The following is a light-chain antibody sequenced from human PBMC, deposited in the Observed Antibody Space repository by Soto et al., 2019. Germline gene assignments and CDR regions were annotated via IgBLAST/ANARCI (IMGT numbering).Light chain of an antibody. CDR3: QQSYITPPT. CDR2: AAS. V-gene: IGKV1-39*01. J-gene: IGKJ1*01. Sequence: DIQMTQSPSSLSASVGDRVTITCRASRSISSYLNWYQQNPGKAPNLLIYAASSLQSGVPSRFSGSGSGTDFTLTISSLQPEDFATYYCQQSYITPPTFGQGTKVEIK. CDR1: RSISSY.